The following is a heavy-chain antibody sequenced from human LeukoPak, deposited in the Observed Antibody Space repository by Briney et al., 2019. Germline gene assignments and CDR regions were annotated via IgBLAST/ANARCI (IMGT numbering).Heavy chain of an antibody. J-gene: IGHJ3*01. V-gene: IGHV3-21*01. Sequence: NTGGSLRLSCAASGFTFSSYSMNWVRQAPGKGLEWVSSISSSSSYIYYADSVKGRFTISRDNAKNSLYLQMNSLRAKDTAVYYCTREGTVVVGDAFDLWGQGTMVTVSS. CDR3: TREGTVVVGDAFDL. CDR1: GFTFSSYS. CDR2: ISSSSSYI. D-gene: IGHD2-15*01.